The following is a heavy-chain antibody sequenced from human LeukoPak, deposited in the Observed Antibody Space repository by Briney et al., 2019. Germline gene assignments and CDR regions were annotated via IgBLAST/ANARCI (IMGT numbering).Heavy chain of an antibody. V-gene: IGHV4-4*07. Sequence: SETLSLTCTVSGGSISSYYWSWIRQPAGKGLEWIGRIYTSGSTNYNPSLKSRVTMSVDTSKNQFSLKLSSVTAADTAVYYCARGAMIVVVITTWNYFDYWGQGTLVTVSS. D-gene: IGHD3-22*01. CDR2: IYTSGST. CDR1: GGSISSYY. J-gene: IGHJ4*02. CDR3: ARGAMIVVVITTWNYFDY.